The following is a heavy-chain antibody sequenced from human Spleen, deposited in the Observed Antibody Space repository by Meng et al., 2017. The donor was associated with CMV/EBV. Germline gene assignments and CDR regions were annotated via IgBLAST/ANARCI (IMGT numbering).Heavy chain of an antibody. J-gene: IGHJ4*02. CDR1: GYSFTNYG. D-gene: IGHD2-8*01. V-gene: IGHV5-51*01. CDR3: AKVWMVYTSEYYFDY. CDR2: VYPGDADT. Sequence: FGYSFTNYGIGWLRQMPGKGLEWMGIVYPGDADTKYSPSFQGQVTISADKSISTAYLQWNSLKASDTAMYYCAKVWMVYTSEYYFDYWGQGTLVTVSS.